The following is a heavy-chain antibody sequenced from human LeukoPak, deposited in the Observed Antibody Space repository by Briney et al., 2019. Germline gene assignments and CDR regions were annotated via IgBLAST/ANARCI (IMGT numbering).Heavy chain of an antibody. V-gene: IGHV3-30*18. CDR2: ISDDGSNK. D-gene: IGHD1-1*01. Sequence: GRSLRLSCAASGFTFSSYGMHWVRQTPGKGLEWVAVISDDGSNKYYADSVKGRFTISRDNSKNTLYLQMNSLGAEDTAVYYCAKDGDQTGTTYFDYWGQGTPVTVSS. J-gene: IGHJ4*02. CDR3: AKDGDQTGTTYFDY. CDR1: GFTFSSYG.